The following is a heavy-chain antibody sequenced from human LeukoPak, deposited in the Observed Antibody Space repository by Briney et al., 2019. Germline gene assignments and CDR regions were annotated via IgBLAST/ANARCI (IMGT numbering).Heavy chain of an antibody. J-gene: IGHJ4*02. D-gene: IGHD5-24*01. CDR1: GFTFSSYG. CDR2: IWYDGSKK. CDR3: ARDFRDGYTSYFDY. Sequence: GGSLRLSCAASGFTFSSYGMHWVRQAPGKGLEWVAVIWYDGSKKYYADSVKGRFTISRDNSKNTLYLQMNSLRAEDTAVYYCARDFRDGYTSYFDYWGQGTLVTVSS. V-gene: IGHV3-33*01.